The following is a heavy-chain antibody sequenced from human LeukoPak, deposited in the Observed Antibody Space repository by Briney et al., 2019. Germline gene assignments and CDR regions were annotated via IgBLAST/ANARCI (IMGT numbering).Heavy chain of an antibody. Sequence: GGSLRLSCAASRLTFSSHWMDWVRQAPGKGLEWVANVNPDGSVKHYVDSVEGRFTISRDNTKNSLYLEKNSLRAEDTAVYYCAKNFGWQQFDYWGQGTLVTVSS. V-gene: IGHV3-7*01. CDR2: VNPDGSVK. CDR1: RLTFSSHW. J-gene: IGHJ4*02. D-gene: IGHD5-24*01. CDR3: AKNFGWQQFDY.